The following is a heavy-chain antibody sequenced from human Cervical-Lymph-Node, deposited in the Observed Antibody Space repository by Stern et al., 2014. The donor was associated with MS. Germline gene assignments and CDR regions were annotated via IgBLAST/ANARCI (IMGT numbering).Heavy chain of an antibody. CDR1: GYTFTSYD. J-gene: IGHJ3*02. D-gene: IGHD6-25*01. CDR3: AKSYSSDWHDAFDI. CDR2: KRPNSGDT. V-gene: IGHV1-8*01. Sequence: QLVQSGAEVKKPGASVKLSCKASGYTFTSYDINWVRQASGQGLEWMGWKRPNSGDTGSAQRFEGRVTMTRNTSTSTAYMELNSLRSEDTAVYYCAKSYSSDWHDAFDIWGQGTVVTVSS.